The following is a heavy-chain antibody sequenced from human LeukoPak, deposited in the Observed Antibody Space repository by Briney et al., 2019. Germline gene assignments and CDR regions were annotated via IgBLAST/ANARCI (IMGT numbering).Heavy chain of an antibody. CDR2: MNPNSGNT. V-gene: IGHV1-8*01. J-gene: IGHJ4*02. CDR3: ARGPIYYGSGIYHLDY. D-gene: IGHD3-10*01. CDR1: GYTFTSYD. Sequence: ASVKVSCKTSGYTFTSYDINWVRQATGQGLEWMGWMNPNSGNTGYAQKFQGRVTMTRDTSISTTYMELSSLRSEDTAVYFCARGPIYYGSGIYHLDYWGQGTLVTDSS.